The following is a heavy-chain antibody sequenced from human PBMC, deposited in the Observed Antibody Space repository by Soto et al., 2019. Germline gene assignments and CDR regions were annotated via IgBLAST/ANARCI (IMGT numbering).Heavy chain of an antibody. CDR2: MNPNSGNT. J-gene: IGHJ4*02. Sequence: QVQLVQSGAEVKKPGASVKVSCKASGYTFTSYDINWVRQATGQGLEWMGWMNPNSGNTGYAQKFPRRVTMTRNTSISTAYMELSSLRSEDTAVYYCARNDYVWGSYWDFAYWCQGTLVTVSS. CDR3: ARNDYVWGSYWDFAY. V-gene: IGHV1-8*01. CDR1: GYTFTSYD. D-gene: IGHD3-16*01.